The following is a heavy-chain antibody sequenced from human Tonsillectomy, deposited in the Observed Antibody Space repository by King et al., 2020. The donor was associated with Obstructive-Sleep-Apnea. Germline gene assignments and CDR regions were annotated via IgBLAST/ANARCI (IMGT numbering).Heavy chain of an antibody. D-gene: IGHD3/OR15-3a*01. CDR1: GFTFSGYG. CDR2: LSLVGSIK. Sequence: VQLVESGGGVVQPGRSLRLSCAASGFTFSGYGIHGFRQPPGKGLEWGAILSLVGSIKNYADSWKGRFTISRDNSKTTLYLQRNSLRVEDTAVYYCVKDFRDHWTLDYWGQGTLVTVSS. V-gene: IGHV3-30*18. CDR3: VKDFRDHWTLDY. J-gene: IGHJ4*02.